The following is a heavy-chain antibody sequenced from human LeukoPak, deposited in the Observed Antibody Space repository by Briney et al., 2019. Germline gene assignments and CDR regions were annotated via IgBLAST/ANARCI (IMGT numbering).Heavy chain of an antibody. CDR1: GYTFTSYY. CDR3: ARDDREVVTAMHHYYYYYMDV. CDR2: INPSGGST. J-gene: IGHJ6*03. Sequence: GASVKVSCKASGYTFTSYYMYWVRQAPGQGLEWMGIINPSGGSTSYAQKFQGRVTMTRDTSTSTVYMELSSLRSEDTAVYYCARDDREVVTAMHHYYYYYMDVWGKGTTVTISS. D-gene: IGHD2-21*02. V-gene: IGHV1-46*01.